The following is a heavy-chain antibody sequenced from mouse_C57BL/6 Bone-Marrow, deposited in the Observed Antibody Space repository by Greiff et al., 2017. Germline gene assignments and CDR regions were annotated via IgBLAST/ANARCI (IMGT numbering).Heavy chain of an antibody. CDR1: GYTFTSYW. Sequence: VQLQQPGAELVKPGASVKMSCKASGYTFTSYWITWVKQRPGQGLEWIGDIYPGSGSTNYNEKFKSKATLTVDTSSSTAYMQISSLTSEDSAVYYCARAYYYGSSSYAMDYWGQGTSVTVSS. J-gene: IGHJ4*01. V-gene: IGHV1-55*01. D-gene: IGHD1-1*01. CDR2: IYPGSGST. CDR3: ARAYYYGSSSYAMDY.